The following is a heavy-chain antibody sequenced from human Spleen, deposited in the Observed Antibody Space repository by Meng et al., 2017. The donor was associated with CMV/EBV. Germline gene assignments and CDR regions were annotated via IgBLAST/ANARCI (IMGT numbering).Heavy chain of an antibody. D-gene: IGHD3-22*01. Sequence: EVQLVESGVGLVKPGGSLRPPCPASGFPFSNAWMSWVRQAPGKGLEWVGRIKSKTDGGTTDYAAPVKGRFTISRDDSKNTLYLQMNSLKTEDTAVYYCTTDTLARRDYYDSLFDTWDQGTLVTVAS. CDR1: GFPFSNAW. V-gene: IGHV3-15*01. J-gene: IGHJ5*02. CDR2: IKSKTDGGTT. CDR3: TTDTLARRDYYDSLFDT.